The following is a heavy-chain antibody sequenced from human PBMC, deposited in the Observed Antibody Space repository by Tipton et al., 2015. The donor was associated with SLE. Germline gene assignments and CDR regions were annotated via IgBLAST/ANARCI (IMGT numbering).Heavy chain of an antibody. V-gene: IGHV4-34*01. J-gene: IGHJ3*02. CDR3: ASPYQPRVWLRLGDAFDI. CDR2: INHGGST. D-gene: IGHD5-12*01. Sequence: TLSLTCAVYGGSFSGYYWSCIRQPPGKGLEWIGEINHGGSTNYNPSLKSRVTISVDTSKNQFSLKLSSVTAADTAVYYCASPYQPRVWLRLGDAFDIWGQGTMVTVSS. CDR1: GGSFSGYY.